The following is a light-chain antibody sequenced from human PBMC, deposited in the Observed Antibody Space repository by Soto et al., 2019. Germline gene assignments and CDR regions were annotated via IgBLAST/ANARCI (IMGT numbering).Light chain of an antibody. CDR1: SGGIASNY. Sequence: NFMLTQPHSVSESPGKTVTISCTRSSGGIASNYVQWYQQRPGSAPTTVIYEHNQRPSGVPDRFSGSIDSSSNSASLTISGLRTEDEADYYCQSYDSTIQVFGGGTKVTVL. CDR2: EHN. V-gene: IGLV6-57*04. CDR3: QSYDSTIQV. J-gene: IGLJ3*02.